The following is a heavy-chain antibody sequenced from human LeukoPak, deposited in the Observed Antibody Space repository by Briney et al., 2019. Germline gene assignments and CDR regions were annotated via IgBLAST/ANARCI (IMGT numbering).Heavy chain of an antibody. Sequence: GGSLRLSCAASGFTFSSYAMSWVRQAPGKGLEWVANIKQDGSEKYYVDSLKGRFTIPRDNAKNLLYLQMNSLTAEDTAIYYCARSLRVAVAASYWGQGTLVTVSS. CDR2: IKQDGSEK. V-gene: IGHV3-7*01. D-gene: IGHD6-19*01. CDR3: ARSLRVAVAASY. J-gene: IGHJ4*02. CDR1: GFTFSSYA.